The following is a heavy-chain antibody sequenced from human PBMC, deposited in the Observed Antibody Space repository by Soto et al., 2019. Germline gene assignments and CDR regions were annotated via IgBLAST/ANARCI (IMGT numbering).Heavy chain of an antibody. V-gene: IGHV4-59*01. CDR3: AREDVVRAFDI. J-gene: IGHJ3*02. D-gene: IGHD2-21*01. Sequence: SETLSLTCTVSGGSISSYYWSWIRQPPGKGLEWIGYIYYSGSTNYNPSLKSRVTISVDTSKNQFSLKLGSVTAADTAVYYCAREDVVRAFDIWGQGTMVTVSS. CDR1: GGSISSYY. CDR2: IYYSGST.